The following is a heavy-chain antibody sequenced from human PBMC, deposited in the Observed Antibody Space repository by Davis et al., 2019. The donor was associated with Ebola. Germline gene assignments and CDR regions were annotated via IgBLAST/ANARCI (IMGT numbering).Heavy chain of an antibody. J-gene: IGHJ3*02. D-gene: IGHD6-19*01. V-gene: IGHV3-21*01. CDR2: ISSSSSYI. CDR1: GFTFSSYA. CDR3: ARVVAGKIRGDAFDI. Sequence: GESLKISCVTSGFTFSSYAMSWVRQAPGKGLEWVSSISSSSSYIYYADSVKGRFTISRDNAKNSLYLQMNSLRAEDTAVYYCARVVAGKIRGDAFDIWGQGTMVTVSS.